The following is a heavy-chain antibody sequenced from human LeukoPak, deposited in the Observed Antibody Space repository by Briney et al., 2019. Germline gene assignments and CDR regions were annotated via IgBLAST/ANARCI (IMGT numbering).Heavy chain of an antibody. CDR3: VTDLVIKGYFDY. D-gene: IGHD2-21*01. Sequence: GESLRLSCAASGFTFSNVWMSWVRQVPGKGLEWVGRIRRKTDGETTDHAAPVKGRFTISRDDSKNTLYLQMNSLRTEDTAVYYCVTDLVIKGYFDYWGQGALVTVSS. CDR2: IRRKTDGETT. CDR1: GFTFSNVW. J-gene: IGHJ4*02. V-gene: IGHV3-15*01.